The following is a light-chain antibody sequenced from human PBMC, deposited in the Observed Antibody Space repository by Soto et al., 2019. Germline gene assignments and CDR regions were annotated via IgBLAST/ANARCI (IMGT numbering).Light chain of an antibody. CDR1: TSDVGRYKF. V-gene: IGLV2-14*01. CDR3: SSSTDTDTLVI. J-gene: IGLJ2*01. CDR2: EVS. Sequence: QSVLTQPASVSGSPGQSITISCTGTTSDVGRYKFVSWYQQHPGKAPKLLIYEVSNRPSGVSSRFSGSKSGNTASLTISGLQTEDEASYYCSSSTDTDTLVIFGGATQLTVL.